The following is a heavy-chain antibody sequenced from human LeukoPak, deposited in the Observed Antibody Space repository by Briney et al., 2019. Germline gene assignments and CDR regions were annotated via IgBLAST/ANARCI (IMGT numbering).Heavy chain of an antibody. CDR3: ARVRDGYNDAYDI. J-gene: IGHJ3*02. V-gene: IGHV1-18*01. D-gene: IGHD5-24*01. CDR1: GYTFISYG. Sequence: ASVTVSCKASGYTFISYGISWVRQAPGQGLEWMGWISAYNGNRNYVQKFQGRVTMTRDTSTSTVYMELSSLKSEDTAVYYCARVRDGYNDAYDIWGQGTMVTVSS. CDR2: ISAYNGNR.